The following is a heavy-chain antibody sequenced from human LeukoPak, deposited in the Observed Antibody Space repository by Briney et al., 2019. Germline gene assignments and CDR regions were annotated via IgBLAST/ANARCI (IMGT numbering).Heavy chain of an antibody. CDR1: GGSISSSSYY. CDR2: IYYSGST. Sequence: PSETLSLTCTVSGGSISSSSYYWGWIRQPPGKGLEWIGSIYYSGSTNYNPSLKSRVTISVDTSKNQFSLKLSSVTAADTAVYYCARDPWFDPWGQGTLVTVSS. CDR3: ARDPWFDP. J-gene: IGHJ5*02. V-gene: IGHV4-39*07.